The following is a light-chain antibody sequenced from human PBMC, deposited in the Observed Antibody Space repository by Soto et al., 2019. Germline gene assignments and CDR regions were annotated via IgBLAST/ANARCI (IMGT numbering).Light chain of an antibody. CDR1: SSNIGAGYD. V-gene: IGLV1-40*01. CDR3: QSYDSSRVV. J-gene: IGLJ2*01. Sequence: QAVVTQPPSVSGAPGQRVTISCTGNSSNIGAGYDVHWYQQFPGAAPKVLIHGNTNRPAGVPARFSGSKSGTSASLAITGLQAEAETDYYCQSYDSSRVVFGGGTKLTVL. CDR2: GNT.